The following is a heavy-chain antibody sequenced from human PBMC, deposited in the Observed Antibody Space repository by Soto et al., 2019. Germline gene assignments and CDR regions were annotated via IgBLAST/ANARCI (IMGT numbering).Heavy chain of an antibody. V-gene: IGHV6-1*01. CDR2: TYYRSKWYN. J-gene: IGHJ3*02. Sequence: SQTLSLTCAISGDSVSSNSAAWNWIRQSPSRGLEWLGRTYYRSKWYNDYAVSVRSRITVNADTSKNQFSLHLNSVTPEDTAVYYCATYPEIAVAAPGRENDAFDIWGQGTMVTVSS. D-gene: IGHD6-19*01. CDR3: ATYPEIAVAAPGRENDAFDI. CDR1: GDSVSSNSAA.